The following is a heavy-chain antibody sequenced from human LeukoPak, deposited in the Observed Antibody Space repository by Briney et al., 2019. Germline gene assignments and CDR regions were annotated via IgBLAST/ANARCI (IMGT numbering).Heavy chain of an antibody. CDR2: IYYSGST. Sequence: PSETLSLTCAVSGGSISSGGYSWSWIRQPPGKGLEWIGSIYYSGSTYYNPSLKSRVAISVDTSKNQFSLKLSSVTAADTAVYYCARHRLMATAKFDSWGQGTLVTVSS. D-gene: IGHD5-24*01. CDR3: ARHRLMATAKFDS. CDR1: GGSISSGGYS. J-gene: IGHJ5*01. V-gene: IGHV4-30-2*03.